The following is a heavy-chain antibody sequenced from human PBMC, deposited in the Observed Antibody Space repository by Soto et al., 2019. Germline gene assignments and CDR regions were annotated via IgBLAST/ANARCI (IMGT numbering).Heavy chain of an antibody. D-gene: IGHD6-13*01. CDR3: VRHRNSRGSWYWVDP. CDR2: IYHGGST. V-gene: IGHV4-38-2*01. CDR1: GYSISSGYY. Sequence: SETLSLTCAVSGYSISSGYYWGWLRQPPGKGLEWIGSIYHGGSTYYNPSLNSRVTLSIDMTNNHVSLILNSVTAADTAVYYCVRHRNSRGSWYWVDPWGQGTLVTVSS. J-gene: IGHJ5*02.